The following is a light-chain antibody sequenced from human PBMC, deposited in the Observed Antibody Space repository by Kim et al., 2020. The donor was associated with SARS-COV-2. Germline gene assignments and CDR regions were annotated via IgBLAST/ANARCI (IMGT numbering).Light chain of an antibody. CDR3: QLWDGVSDQYV. CDR1: NLGSKS. V-gene: IGLV3-21*04. J-gene: IGLJ1*01. CDR2: HDD. Sequence: SYELTQPPSLSVAPGKTATITCGGTNLGSKSVHWYQQKPGQAPVVVISHDDDRPSGIPERFSGSNSGNTATLTISRVEAGDEADYYCQLWDGVSDQYVFG.